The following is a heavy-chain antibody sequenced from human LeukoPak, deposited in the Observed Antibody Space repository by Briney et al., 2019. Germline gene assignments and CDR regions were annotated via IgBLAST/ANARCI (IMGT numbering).Heavy chain of an antibody. CDR1: GFTFSSIA. Sequence: SGGSLRLSCAASGFTFSSIAMSWVRQAPDKGLEWVSTISGSGGGTYYADSVKGRFTISRDDSKNTLYLQMNSLRVEDTAIYYCAKSGSSSWPHFDCWGQGTLVTVSS. CDR3: AKSGSSSWPHFDC. J-gene: IGHJ4*02. D-gene: IGHD6-13*01. V-gene: IGHV3-23*01. CDR2: ISGSGGGT.